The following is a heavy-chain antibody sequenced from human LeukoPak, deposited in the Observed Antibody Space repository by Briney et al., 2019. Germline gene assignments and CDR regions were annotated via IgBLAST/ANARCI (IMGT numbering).Heavy chain of an antibody. J-gene: IGHJ5*02. CDR3: ARHESSGWYLNCFDP. V-gene: IGHV4-39*01. Sequence: PSQTLSLTCTVSGGSISSSGYYWGWIRQPPGKGLEWIGSIYYSGSTYYNPSLKSRVTISVDTSKNQFSLKLSSVTAADTAVYYCARHESSGWYLNCFDPWGQGTLVTVSS. CDR1: GGSISSSGYY. CDR2: IYYSGST. D-gene: IGHD6-19*01.